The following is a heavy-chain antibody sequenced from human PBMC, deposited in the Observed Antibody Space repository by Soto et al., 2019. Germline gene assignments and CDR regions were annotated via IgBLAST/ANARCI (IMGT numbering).Heavy chain of an antibody. CDR2: TYYRSKWYN. CDR1: GDSVSSNSAA. CDR3: ARGVPTPPYTSSWSFES. Sequence: SQTLSLTCDISGDSVSSNSAAWNWIRQSPSRGLEWLGRTYYRSKWYNDYAVSVKSRITIKPDTSKNQFSLQLNSVTPEDTAVYYCARGVPTPPYTSSWSFESWGQGTLVNVSS. D-gene: IGHD6-13*01. J-gene: IGHJ4*02. V-gene: IGHV6-1*01.